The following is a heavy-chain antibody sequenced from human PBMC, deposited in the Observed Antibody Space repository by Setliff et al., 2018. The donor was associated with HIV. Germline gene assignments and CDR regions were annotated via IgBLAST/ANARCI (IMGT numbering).Heavy chain of an antibody. D-gene: IGHD3-3*01. V-gene: IGHV4-59*08. Sequence: SETLSLTCTVSGGSISSYYCSWIRQPPGKGLEWIGYIYYSGSTNYNPSLKSRVTISVDTSKNQFSLKLSSVTAADTAVYYCARKGGIQFSESYYMDVWGKGTTVTVSS. CDR1: GGSISSYY. CDR3: ARKGGIQFSESYYMDV. J-gene: IGHJ6*03. CDR2: IYYSGST.